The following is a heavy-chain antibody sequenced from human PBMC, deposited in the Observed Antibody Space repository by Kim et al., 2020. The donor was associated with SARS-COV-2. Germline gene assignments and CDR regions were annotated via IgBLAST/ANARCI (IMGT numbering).Heavy chain of an antibody. V-gene: IGHV4-34*01. J-gene: IGHJ4*02. Sequence: SETLSLTCAVYGGSLSGYYWSWIRQPPGKGLEWIGEVNHSGTTNYNPSLESRVTLSVDTSKNQFSLKLTSVTAADTAVYYCARGVHGFDSSGYFNYWGQGTLVTVSS. CDR2: VNHSGTT. D-gene: IGHD3-22*01. CDR1: GGSLSGYY. CDR3: ARGVHGFDSSGYFNY.